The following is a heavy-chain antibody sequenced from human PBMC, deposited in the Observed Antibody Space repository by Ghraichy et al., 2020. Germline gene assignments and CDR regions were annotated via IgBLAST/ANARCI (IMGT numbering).Heavy chain of an antibody. CDR3: ARDAKFFGVATYYYYGMDV. J-gene: IGHJ6*02. CDR2: INQDGNEK. V-gene: IGHV3-7*01. D-gene: IGHD3-3*01. Sequence: GGSLRLSCAASGFTFNNYWMSWVRQAPGKGLEWVANINQDGNEKYYVDSVKGRFTISRDNAKSSLYLQMNSLRAEDTAVYYCARDAKFFGVATYYYYGMDVWGQGTTVTVSS. CDR1: GFTFNNYW.